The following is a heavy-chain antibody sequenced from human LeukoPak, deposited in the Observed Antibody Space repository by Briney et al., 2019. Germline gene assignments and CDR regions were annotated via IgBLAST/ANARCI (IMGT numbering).Heavy chain of an antibody. Sequence: ASVKASCKASGYTFTGYYMHWVRQAPGQGLEWMGRINPNSGGTNYAQKFQGRVTMTRDTSISTAYMELSRLRSDDTAVYYCAIIGYCSGGSCLTFDPWGQGTLVTVSS. CDR1: GYTFTGYY. CDR3: AIIGYCSGGSCLTFDP. CDR2: INPNSGGT. J-gene: IGHJ5*02. D-gene: IGHD2-15*01. V-gene: IGHV1-2*06.